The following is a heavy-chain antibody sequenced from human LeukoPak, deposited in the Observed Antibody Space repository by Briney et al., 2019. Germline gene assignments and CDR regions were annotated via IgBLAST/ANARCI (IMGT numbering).Heavy chain of an antibody. CDR3: AKERGCSFGSSARIPDY. Sequence: PGGSLRLSCAASGFTFSSFGMTWVRQAPGKGLEWVSTITGSGGITYYADSVKGRFTISRDNSKNTLYLQVNSLRAEDTAVYFCAKERGCSFGSSARIPDYWGQGTLVTVSS. CDR1: GFTFSSFG. V-gene: IGHV3-23*01. J-gene: IGHJ4*02. D-gene: IGHD2-15*01. CDR2: ITGSGGIT.